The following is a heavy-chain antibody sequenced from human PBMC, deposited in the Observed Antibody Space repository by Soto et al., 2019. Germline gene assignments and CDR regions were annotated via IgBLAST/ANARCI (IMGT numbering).Heavy chain of an antibody. CDR1: GCTFSSYA. CDR2: IIPIFGTA. Sequence: SVKVSCKASGCTFSSYAISWVRQAPGQGLEWMGGIIPIFGTANYAQKFQGRVTITADESTSTAYMELSSLRSEDTAVYYCARGGIAVAVPFDYWGQGTLVTVSS. V-gene: IGHV1-69*13. D-gene: IGHD6-19*01. J-gene: IGHJ4*02. CDR3: ARGGIAVAVPFDY.